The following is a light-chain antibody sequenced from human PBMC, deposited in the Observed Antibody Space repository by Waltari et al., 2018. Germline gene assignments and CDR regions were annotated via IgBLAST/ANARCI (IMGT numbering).Light chain of an antibody. CDR3: QHYYNFPWT. J-gene: IGKJ1*01. CDR1: RDINNY. Sequence: DIQMTQSPSSLSASVGDRVTITCQASRDINNYLNWYQQKPGKAPKLLIYDASTLETGVPSRFSGSGSGTDFVFTISRLQPEDIATYYCQHYYNFPWTFGQGTKVEIK. V-gene: IGKV1-33*01. CDR2: DAS.